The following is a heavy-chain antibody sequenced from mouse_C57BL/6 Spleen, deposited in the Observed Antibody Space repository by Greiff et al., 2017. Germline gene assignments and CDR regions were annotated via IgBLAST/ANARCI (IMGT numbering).Heavy chain of an antibody. CDR1: GFTFSSYA. Sequence: EVQLVESGGGLVKPGGSLKLSCAASGFTFSSYAMSWVRQTPEKRLEWVATISDGGSYTYYPDNVKGRFTISRDNAKNNLYLQMSHLKSEDTAMYYCARDKIYYGSSYYFDYWGQGTTLTVSS. CDR2: ISDGGSYT. V-gene: IGHV5-4*01. J-gene: IGHJ2*01. D-gene: IGHD1-1*01. CDR3: ARDKIYYGSSYYFDY.